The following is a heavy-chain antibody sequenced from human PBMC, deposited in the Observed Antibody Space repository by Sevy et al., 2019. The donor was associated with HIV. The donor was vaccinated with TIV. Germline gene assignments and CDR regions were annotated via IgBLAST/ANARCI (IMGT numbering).Heavy chain of an antibody. Sequence: GGSLRLSCAASGFTVSSNYMSWVRQAPGKGLEWVSVIYSGGSTYYADSVKGRFTISRDNSKNTLYLQMNSLRAEDTAVYYCARDRNYYDSSGYYWGLGAFDIWGQGTMVTVSS. CDR1: GFTVSSNY. CDR3: ARDRNYYDSSGYYWGLGAFDI. V-gene: IGHV3-53*01. CDR2: IYSGGST. J-gene: IGHJ3*02. D-gene: IGHD3-22*01.